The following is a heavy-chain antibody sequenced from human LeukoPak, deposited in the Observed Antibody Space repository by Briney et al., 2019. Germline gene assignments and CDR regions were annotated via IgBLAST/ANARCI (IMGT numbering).Heavy chain of an antibody. V-gene: IGHV4-4*07. CDR1: GGSISSYY. D-gene: IGHD2-21*01. CDR2: IYSSGST. CDR3: ARVTGDDCGGDCYPPGGFDY. Sequence: SETLSLTCTGSGGSISSYYWSWIRQPGGKGLEWIGRIYSSGSTNYNPSLKSRVTMSVDTSKNQFSLKLTSVTAADTAVYYCARVTGDDCGGDCYPPGGFDYWGQGTLVTVSS. J-gene: IGHJ4*02.